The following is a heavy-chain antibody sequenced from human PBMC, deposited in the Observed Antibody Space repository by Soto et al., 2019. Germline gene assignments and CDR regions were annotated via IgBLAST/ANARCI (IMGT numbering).Heavy chain of an antibody. CDR2: IYPGDSDT. Sequence: GESLKISCKGSGYGFTSYWIGWVRQMPGKGLEWLGIIYPGDSDTRYNPSFQGQVTISADKSISTTYLQWSSLKASDTAVYYCARQPGIVGPWDRFDYCGQGTQVTVSS. CDR3: ARQPGIVGPWDRFDY. J-gene: IGHJ4*02. CDR1: GYGFTSYW. V-gene: IGHV5-51*01. D-gene: IGHD1-26*01.